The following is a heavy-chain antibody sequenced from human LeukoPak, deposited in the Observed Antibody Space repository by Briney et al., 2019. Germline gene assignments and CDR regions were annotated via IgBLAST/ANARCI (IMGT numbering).Heavy chain of an antibody. V-gene: IGHV3-53*01. D-gene: IGHD3-22*01. J-gene: IGHJ4*02. CDR3: ARGCYYERSGYCPFDY. CDR1: GFIASNNY. CDR2: IYSGGGT. Sequence: GGSLRLSCAASGFIASNNYMNWVRQAPGKGLEWVSIIYSGGGTYYADSVKGRFTISRDNSKNTLYLQMNSLRADDTAVYYCARGCYYERSGYCPFDYWGPGTLVTVSS.